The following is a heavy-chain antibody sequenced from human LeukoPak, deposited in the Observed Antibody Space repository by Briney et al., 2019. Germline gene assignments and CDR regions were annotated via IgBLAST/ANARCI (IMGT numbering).Heavy chain of an antibody. CDR1: GYTFTGYY. J-gene: IGHJ4*02. V-gene: IGHV1-2*02. Sequence: ASVKVSCKASGYTFTGYYMHWVRQAPGQGLEWMGWINPNSGGTNYAQKFQGRVTMTRDTSISTAYMELSRLRSDDTAVYYCARGGPIRITIFGVVIIPVSGYWGQGTLVNVSS. CDR3: ARGGPIRITIFGVVIIPVSGY. CDR2: INPNSGGT. D-gene: IGHD3-3*01.